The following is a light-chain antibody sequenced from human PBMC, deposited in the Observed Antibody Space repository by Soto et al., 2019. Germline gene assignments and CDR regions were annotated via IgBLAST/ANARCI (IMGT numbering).Light chain of an antibody. Sequence: QSALTQPASVSGSPGQSITISCTGTSSDVGAYNYVSWYQHHPGKAPKLMIYEVNNRPSGVSNRFSGSKSGNTASLTISGLQAEDEADYYCSSYTSSSTLGVFGGGTQLTVL. CDR3: SSYTSSSTLGV. J-gene: IGLJ3*02. CDR1: SSDVGAYNY. CDR2: EVN. V-gene: IGLV2-14*01.